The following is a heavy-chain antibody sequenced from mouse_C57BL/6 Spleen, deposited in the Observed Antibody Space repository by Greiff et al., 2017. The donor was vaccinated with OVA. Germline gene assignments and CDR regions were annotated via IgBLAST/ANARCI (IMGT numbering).Heavy chain of an antibody. J-gene: IGHJ3*01. CDR1: GYTFTSYW. CDR2: IYPGSGST. CDR3: ARAGLRELFFAY. V-gene: IGHV1-55*01. Sequence: QVQLQQSGAELVKPGASVKMSCKASGYTFTSYWITWVKQRPGQGLEWIGDIYPGSGSTNYNEKFKSKATLTVDTSSSTAYMQLSSLTSEDSAVYYCARAGLRELFFAYWGQGTLVTVSA. D-gene: IGHD2-4*01.